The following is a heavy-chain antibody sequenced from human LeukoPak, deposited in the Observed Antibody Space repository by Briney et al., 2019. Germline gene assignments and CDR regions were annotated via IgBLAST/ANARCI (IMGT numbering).Heavy chain of an antibody. V-gene: IGHV4-59*01. D-gene: IGHD3-10*01. CDR3: ARAPPPSMVRGVIISEFDY. CDR1: GGSISSYY. Sequence: SETLSLTCTVSGGSISSYYWSWIRQPPGKGPEWIGYIYYSGSTNYNPSLKSRVTISVDTSKNQFSLKLSSVTAADTAVYYCARAPPPSMVRGVIISEFDYWGQGTLVTVSS. J-gene: IGHJ4*02. CDR2: IYYSGST.